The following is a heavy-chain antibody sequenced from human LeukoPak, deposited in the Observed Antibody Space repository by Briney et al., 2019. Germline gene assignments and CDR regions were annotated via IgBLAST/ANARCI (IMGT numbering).Heavy chain of an antibody. Sequence: SETLSLTCTVSGGSISSYYWGWIRQPPGKGLEWIGSIYYSGSTYYNPSLKSRVTISVDTSKNQFSLKLSSVTAADTAVYYCARGSTSCYACYYYYYMDVWGKGTTVTISS. CDR1: GGSISSYY. D-gene: IGHD2-2*01. CDR2: IYYSGST. J-gene: IGHJ6*03. V-gene: IGHV4-39*01. CDR3: ARGSTSCYACYYYYYMDV.